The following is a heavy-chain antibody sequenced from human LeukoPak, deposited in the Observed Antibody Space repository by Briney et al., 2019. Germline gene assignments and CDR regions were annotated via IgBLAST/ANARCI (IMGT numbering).Heavy chain of an antibody. D-gene: IGHD6-19*01. CDR3: ARVAGDY. CDR1: GGSFSGYY. Sequence: SETLSLTCAVYGGSFSGYYWSWIRQPPGKGLEWIGEINHSGSTNYNPSLKSRVTISVDTSKNQFSLKLSSVTAADMAVYYCARVAGDYWGQGTLVTVSS. CDR2: INHSGST. V-gene: IGHV4-34*01. J-gene: IGHJ4*02.